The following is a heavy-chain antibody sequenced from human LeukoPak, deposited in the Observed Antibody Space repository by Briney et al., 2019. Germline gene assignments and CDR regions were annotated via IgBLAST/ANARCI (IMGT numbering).Heavy chain of an antibody. CDR1: GYSFTNYW. V-gene: IGHV5-51*01. CDR2: IYPGDSDT. J-gene: IGHJ4*02. CDR3: ARGSRGYSWDY. D-gene: IGHD5-18*01. Sequence: GESLKISCKGSGYSFTNYWIGWVRQMPGKGLEWMGIIYPGDSDTRYRPSFQGQVTISADKTISTAYLQWSSLKASDSAMYYCARGSRGYSWDYWGQGTLVTVSS.